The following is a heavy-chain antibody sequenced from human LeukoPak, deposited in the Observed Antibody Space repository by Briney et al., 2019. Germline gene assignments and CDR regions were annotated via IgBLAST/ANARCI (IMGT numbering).Heavy chain of an antibody. CDR2: ITYGSDTI. D-gene: IGHD3-10*01. CDR1: GFYFGGHA. J-gene: IGHJ5*02. Sequence: PGGSLRLSCVTSGFYFGGHAMHWLRQAPGKGLEWIAYITYGSDTIFYADSVQGRFTISRDNTKNSLYLQMDSLSAEDTAVYYCAKYHLGSYFRDPFDRWGQGTLVTVSS. V-gene: IGHV3-48*04. CDR3: AKYHLGSYFRDPFDR.